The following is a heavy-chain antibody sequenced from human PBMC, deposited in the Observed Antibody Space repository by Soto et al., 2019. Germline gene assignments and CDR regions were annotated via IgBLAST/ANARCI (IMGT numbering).Heavy chain of an antibody. J-gene: IGHJ4*02. Sequence: SLRLSCAASGFTFSSYSMNGVRQAPGKGLEWVSSISSSSSYIYYADSVKGRFTISRDNAKNSLYLQMNSLRAEDTAVYYCARVEDLWSGYYSVFDYWGQGTPVPVSS. D-gene: IGHD3-3*01. V-gene: IGHV3-21*01. CDR1: GFTFSSYS. CDR2: ISSSSSYI. CDR3: ARVEDLWSGYYSVFDY.